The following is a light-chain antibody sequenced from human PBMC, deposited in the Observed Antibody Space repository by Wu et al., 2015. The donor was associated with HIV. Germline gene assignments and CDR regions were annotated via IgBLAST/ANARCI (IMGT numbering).Light chain of an antibody. CDR2: GVS. Sequence: EIVLTQSPGTLSLSPGERATLSCRASQSVSSNYLAWYQQKPGQAPRLVIYGVSSRATGIPDRFSGSGSGTDFTLTISRLEPEDVATYYCQKYNTAPWTFGQGTKVE. J-gene: IGKJ1*01. CDR1: QSVSSNY. CDR3: QKYNTAPWT. V-gene: IGKV3-20*01.